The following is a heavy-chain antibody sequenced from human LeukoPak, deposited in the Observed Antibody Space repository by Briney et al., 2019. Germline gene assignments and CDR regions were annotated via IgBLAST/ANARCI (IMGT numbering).Heavy chain of an antibody. Sequence: GGSLRLSCAASGFSFSNYWMKWVRQDPGKGLEWVANINEDGSEKYYVDSVRGRFTISRDNAKNSLYLQMNSLRTEDTAIYYCARVEAGGIAVAGTRYFDYWGQGTLVTVSS. CDR1: GFSFSNYW. V-gene: IGHV3-7*04. CDR3: ARVEAGGIAVAGTRYFDY. CDR2: INEDGSEK. J-gene: IGHJ4*02. D-gene: IGHD6-19*01.